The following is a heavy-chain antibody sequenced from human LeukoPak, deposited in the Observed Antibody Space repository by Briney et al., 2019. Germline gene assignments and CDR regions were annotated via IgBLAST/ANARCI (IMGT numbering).Heavy chain of an antibody. CDR1: GDSVSNNSAA. Sequence: SQTLSLTCAISGDSVSNNSAAWNWIRQSPSRGLEWLGRTYYRSKWYNDYAVSVKSRITINPDTSKNQFSLQLNSVTPEDTAVYYCARDHSSYGSSWYFNWFDPWGQGTLVTVSS. V-gene: IGHV6-1*01. J-gene: IGHJ5*02. D-gene: IGHD6-13*01. CDR3: ARDHSSYGSSWYFNWFDP. CDR2: TYYRSKWYN.